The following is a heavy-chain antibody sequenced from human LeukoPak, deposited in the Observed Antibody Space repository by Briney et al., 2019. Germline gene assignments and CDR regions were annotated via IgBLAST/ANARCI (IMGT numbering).Heavy chain of an antibody. D-gene: IGHD3-10*01. CDR3: ATVGIYYGSGSYRH. Sequence: ASVKVSCKVSGYTLTELSMHWVRQAPGKGLEGMGGFDPEDGETIYAQKFQGRVTMTEDTSTDTAYMELSSLRSEDTAVYYCATVGIYYGSGSYRHWGQGTLVTVSS. J-gene: IGHJ4*02. CDR2: FDPEDGET. V-gene: IGHV1-24*01. CDR1: GYTLTELS.